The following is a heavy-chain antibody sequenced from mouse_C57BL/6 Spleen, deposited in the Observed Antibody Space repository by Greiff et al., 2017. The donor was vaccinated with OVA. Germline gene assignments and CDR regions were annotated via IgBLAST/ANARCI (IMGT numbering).Heavy chain of an antibody. D-gene: IGHD3-2*02. CDR1: GYTFTSYG. CDR2: IYPRSGNT. Sequence: VKVVESGAELARPGASVKLSCKASGYTFTSYGISWVKQRTGQGLEWIGEIYPRSGNTYYNEKFKGKATLTADKSSSTAYMELRSLTSEDSAVYFCAREDSSGYVGYWGQGTTLTVSS. V-gene: IGHV1-81*01. J-gene: IGHJ2*01. CDR3: AREDSSGYVGY.